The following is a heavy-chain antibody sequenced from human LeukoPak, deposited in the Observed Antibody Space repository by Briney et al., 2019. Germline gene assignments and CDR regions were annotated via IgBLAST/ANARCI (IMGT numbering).Heavy chain of an antibody. Sequence: GESLKISCKGSGYSFTSYWIGWVRQMPGKGLEWMGIIYPGDSDTRYSPSFQGQVTISADKSISTAYLQWSSLKASDTAMYYCARHGGSPDTAMVTGWFDPWGQGTLVTVSS. CDR2: IYPGDSDT. D-gene: IGHD5-18*01. V-gene: IGHV5-51*01. J-gene: IGHJ5*02. CDR3: ARHGGSPDTAMVTGWFDP. CDR1: GYSFTSYW.